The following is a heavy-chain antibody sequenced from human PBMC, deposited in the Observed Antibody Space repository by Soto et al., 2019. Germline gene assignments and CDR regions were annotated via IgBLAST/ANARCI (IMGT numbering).Heavy chain of an antibody. Sequence: PGXGLEWMGWISAYNGNTNYAQKLQGRVTMTTDTSTSTAYMELRSLRSDDTAVYYCARASMGGWYAYNWFDPWGQGTLVTVSS. V-gene: IGHV1-18*01. D-gene: IGHD6-19*01. CDR2: ISAYNGNT. CDR3: ARASMGGWYAYNWFDP. J-gene: IGHJ5*02.